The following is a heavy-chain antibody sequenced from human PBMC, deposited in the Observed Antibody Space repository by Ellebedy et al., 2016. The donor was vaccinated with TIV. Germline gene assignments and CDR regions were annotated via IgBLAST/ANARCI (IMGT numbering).Heavy chain of an antibody. V-gene: IGHV1-3*01. Sequence: ASVKVSXKASGYTFTSYAMHWVRQAPGQRLEWMGWINAGNGNTKYSQKFQGRVTITRDTSASTAYMELSSLRSEDTAVYYCATTDVGAPVASDYYYYYYMDVWGKGTTVTVSS. CDR1: GYTFTSYA. J-gene: IGHJ6*03. D-gene: IGHD6-19*01. CDR2: INAGNGNT. CDR3: ATTDVGAPVASDYYYYYYMDV.